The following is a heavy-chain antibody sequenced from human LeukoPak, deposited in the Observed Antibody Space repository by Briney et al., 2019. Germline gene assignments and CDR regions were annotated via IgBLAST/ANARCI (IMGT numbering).Heavy chain of an antibody. CDR1: GFTFSIYS. V-gene: IGHV3-21*04. D-gene: IGHD3-22*01. CDR3: AKDKGYYGDAFDI. J-gene: IGHJ3*02. Sequence: AGGSLRLSCAASGFTFSIYSMNWVRQAPGKGLEWVSIISSSSSYIYYADSVKGRFTISRDNAKNSLYLQMNSLRTEDTALYYCAKDKGYYGDAFDIWGQGTMVTVSS. CDR2: ISSSSSYI.